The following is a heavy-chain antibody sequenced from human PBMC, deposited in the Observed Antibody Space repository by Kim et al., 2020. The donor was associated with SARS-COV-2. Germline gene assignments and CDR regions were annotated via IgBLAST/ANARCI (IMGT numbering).Heavy chain of an antibody. V-gene: IGHV4-59*01. J-gene: IGHJ4*02. D-gene: IGHD6-13*01. Sequence: NPSPKSRVTISVNTSKNQFSRKLSSVTAADTAVYYCARAGDSSSWDPFDYWGQGTLVTVSS. CDR3: ARAGDSSSWDPFDY.